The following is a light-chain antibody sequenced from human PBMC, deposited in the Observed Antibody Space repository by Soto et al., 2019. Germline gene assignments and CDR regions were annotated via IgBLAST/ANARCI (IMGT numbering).Light chain of an antibody. CDR1: SSDIGGYNY. CDR3: SSYTNTNTPVL. CDR2: AVS. J-gene: IGLJ2*01. Sequence: QSALTQPASVSGSPGQSITISCTGTSSDIGGYNYVSWYQQHPGKAPKLMIFAVSSRPSEVSNRFSASKSGNTASLTISGLQAEDEADYYCSSYTNTNTPVLFGGGTKLTVL. V-gene: IGLV2-14*01.